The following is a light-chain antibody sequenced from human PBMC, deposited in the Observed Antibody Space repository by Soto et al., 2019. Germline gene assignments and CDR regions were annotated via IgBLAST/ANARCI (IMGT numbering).Light chain of an antibody. V-gene: IGKV3-15*01. CDR2: GAS. Sequence: EIVLTQSPATLSLSPGERATLSCRASQSVSSYLAWYQQKPGQAPRLLIYGASTRATGIPARFSGSGSGTEFTLTISSLQSEDCAIYYCQQYHTWPITFGGGTKVDI. J-gene: IGKJ4*01. CDR1: QSVSSY. CDR3: QQYHTWPIT.